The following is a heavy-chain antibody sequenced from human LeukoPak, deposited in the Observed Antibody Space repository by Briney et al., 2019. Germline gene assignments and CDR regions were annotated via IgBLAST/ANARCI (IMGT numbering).Heavy chain of an antibody. J-gene: IGHJ4*02. CDR3: ASMFYDPYYFDY. CDR2: IYYSGST. CDR1: SDSISSGDYY. D-gene: IGHD3-3*01. V-gene: IGHV4-30-4*01. Sequence: SETLSLTCTVSSDSISSGDYYWSWISQPPGKGLEWIGYIYYSGSTYYNSSLKSRVTISIDTSKNQFSLRLSSVTAADAAMYYCASMFYDPYYFDYWGQGILVTVSS.